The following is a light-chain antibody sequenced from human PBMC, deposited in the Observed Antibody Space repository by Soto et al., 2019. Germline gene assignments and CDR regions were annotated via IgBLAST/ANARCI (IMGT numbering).Light chain of an antibody. V-gene: IGKV3-11*01. Sequence: DIVLTQSPATLSLSPGERATLSCRASQTVDSYLAWYQQKPGQAPRLLIYDISHRANGIPARFSGSGSGTDFTLTISSLDPEDFAVYYCQQRRNWPRTFGRGTKVEIK. J-gene: IGKJ4*02. CDR2: DIS. CDR3: QQRRNWPRT. CDR1: QTVDSY.